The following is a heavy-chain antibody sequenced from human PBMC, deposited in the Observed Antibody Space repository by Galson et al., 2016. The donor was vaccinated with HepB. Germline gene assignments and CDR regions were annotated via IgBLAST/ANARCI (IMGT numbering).Heavy chain of an antibody. D-gene: IGHD1/OR15-1a*01. V-gene: IGHV3-33*06. CDR2: VWHDGSNI. CDR3: AKETSNWEQYYFDY. Sequence: SLRLSCAASGFIFSDYGMHWVRQAPGKGLEWVAVVWHDGSNINYVDSVKGQFTISRDNFKNTLDLQMNSLRAEDTAVYYCAKETSNWEQYYFDYWGQGTLVSVSS. J-gene: IGHJ4*02. CDR1: GFIFSDYG.